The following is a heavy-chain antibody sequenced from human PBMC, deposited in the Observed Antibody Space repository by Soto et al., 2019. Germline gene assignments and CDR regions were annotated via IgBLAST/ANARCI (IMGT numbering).Heavy chain of an antibody. CDR1: GGSISSGDYY. J-gene: IGHJ6*02. CDR3: ARDGPLDPKNYYYYGMDV. Sequence: SETLSLTCTVSGGSISSGDYYWSWIRQPPGKGLEWIGYIYYSGSTYYNPSLKSRVTISVDTSKNQFSLKLSSVTAADTAVYYCARDGPLDPKNYYYYGMDVWGQGTTVTVSS. D-gene: IGHD3-9*01. CDR2: IYYSGST. V-gene: IGHV4-30-4*01.